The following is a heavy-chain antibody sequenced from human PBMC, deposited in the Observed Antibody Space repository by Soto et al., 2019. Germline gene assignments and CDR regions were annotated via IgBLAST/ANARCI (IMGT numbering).Heavy chain of an antibody. CDR1: VGSISSYY. CDR2: IYTSWST. CDR3: ARDPSSGWSDY. Sequence: PSETLELTCTVSVGSISSYYWSWIRQPAGKGLEWIGRIYTSWSTNYNPSLKSRVTMSVDTSKNQFSLKLSSVTAADTAVYYCARDPSSGWSDYWGQGTLVTVSS. V-gene: IGHV4-4*07. D-gene: IGHD6-19*01. J-gene: IGHJ4*02.